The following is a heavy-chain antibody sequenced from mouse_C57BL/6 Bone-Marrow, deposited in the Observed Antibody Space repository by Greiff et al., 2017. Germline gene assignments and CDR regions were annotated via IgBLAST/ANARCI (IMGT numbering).Heavy chain of an antibody. V-gene: IGHV1-18*01. CDR1: GYTFTDYN. J-gene: IGHJ4*01. CDR2: INPNNGGT. Sequence: EVQLQQSGPELVKPGASVKIPCKASGYTFTDYNMDWVKQSHGKSLEWIGDINPNNGGTIYNQKFKGKATLTVDKSSSTAYMELRSLTSEDTAVYYCARGGVYYYGSSFYAMDYWGQGTSVTVSS. CDR3: ARGGVYYYGSSFYAMDY. D-gene: IGHD1-1*01.